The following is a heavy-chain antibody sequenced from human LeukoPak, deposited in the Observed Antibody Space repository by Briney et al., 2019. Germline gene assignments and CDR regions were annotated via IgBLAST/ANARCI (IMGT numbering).Heavy chain of an antibody. V-gene: IGHV3-48*03. D-gene: IGHD2-15*01. CDR1: EFTFSSFE. Sequence: GGSLRLSCAAAEFTFSSFEMNWVRQAPGKGLEWISYISRSARTTYYADSVKGRFTISRDNSKNTLYLQMNSLRAEDTAVYYCAKDSRRSIVVVVAAPPGYMDVWGKGTTVTISS. CDR3: AKDSRRSIVVVVAAPPGYMDV. J-gene: IGHJ6*03. CDR2: ISRSARTT.